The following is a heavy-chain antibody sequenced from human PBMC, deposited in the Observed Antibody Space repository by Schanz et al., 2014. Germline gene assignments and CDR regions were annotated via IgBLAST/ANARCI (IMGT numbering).Heavy chain of an antibody. J-gene: IGHJ4*02. D-gene: IGHD2-21*01. V-gene: IGHV1-69*09. CDR3: ARDRLECGAECYSVEVFEI. CDR1: GYTFTSYS. CDR2: IIPILGIA. Sequence: QVQLVQSGAEVKKPGASVKVSCKASGYTFTSYSMHWVRQAPGQGLEWMGRIIPILGIANYAQKFQDKVTITADTSTTTAYMELSGLRSEDTAVYYCARDRLECGAECYSVEVFEIWGQGTLDIVSS.